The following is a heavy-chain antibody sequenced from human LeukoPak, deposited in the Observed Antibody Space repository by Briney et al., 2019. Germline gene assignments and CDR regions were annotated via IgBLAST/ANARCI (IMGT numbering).Heavy chain of an antibody. J-gene: IGHJ4*02. V-gene: IGHV3-30*03. D-gene: IGHD3-10*01. CDR3: ARDRITMVRGVITAFDY. Sequence: GWSLRLSCAASGFTFSSYGMHWVRQAPGKGLEWVAVISYDGSNKYYADSVKGRFTISRDNSKNTLYLQMNSLRAEDTAVYYCARDRITMVRGVITAFDYWGQGTLVTVSS. CDR1: GFTFSSYG. CDR2: ISYDGSNK.